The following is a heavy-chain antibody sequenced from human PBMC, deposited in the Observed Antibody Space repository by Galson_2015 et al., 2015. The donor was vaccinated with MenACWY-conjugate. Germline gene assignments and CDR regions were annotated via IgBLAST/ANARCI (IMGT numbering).Heavy chain of an antibody. CDR2: IKQDGSER. J-gene: IGHJ5*02. D-gene: IGHD4-17*01. V-gene: IGHV3-7*03. CDR3: VRCNVVGGDYAFDP. CDR1: GFTFSTYW. Sequence: LRLSCAASGFTFSTYWLTWVRQAPGKGLEWVANIKQDGSERYYVDSVKGRFTISRDNAKNSLYLQMNSLRDEDMAVYYCVRCNVVGGDYAFDPWGQGTLVTVSS.